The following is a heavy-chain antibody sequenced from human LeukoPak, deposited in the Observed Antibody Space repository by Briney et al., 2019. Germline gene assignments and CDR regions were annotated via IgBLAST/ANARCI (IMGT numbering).Heavy chain of an antibody. CDR3: AKDAPAVLRYFDWLFYDY. J-gene: IGHJ4*02. Sequence: PGGPLRLSCAASGFTFSSYAMSWVRQAPGKGLEWVSAISGSGGSTYYADSVKGRFTISRDNSKNTLYLQMNSLRAEDTAVYYCAKDAPAVLRYFDWLFYDYWGQGTLVTVSS. CDR1: GFTFSSYA. V-gene: IGHV3-23*01. D-gene: IGHD3-9*01. CDR2: ISGSGGST.